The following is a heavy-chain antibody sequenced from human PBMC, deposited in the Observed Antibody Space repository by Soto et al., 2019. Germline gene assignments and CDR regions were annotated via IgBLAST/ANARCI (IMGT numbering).Heavy chain of an antibody. CDR3: ARGGSSGYDWYFDL. D-gene: IGHD3-22*01. J-gene: IGHJ2*01. CDR1: GGTFSSYT. Sequence: QVQLVQSGAEVKKPGSSVKVSCKASGGTFSSYTISWVRQAPGQGLEWMGRIIPILGIANYAQKFQGRVTITADKSTSTAYMELSSLRSGDTAVYYCARGGSSGYDWYFDLWGRGTLVTVSS. CDR2: IIPILGIA. V-gene: IGHV1-69*02.